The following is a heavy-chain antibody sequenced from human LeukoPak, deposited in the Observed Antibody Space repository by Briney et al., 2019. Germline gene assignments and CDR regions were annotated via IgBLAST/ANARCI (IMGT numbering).Heavy chain of an antibody. CDR2: ISHDGSHK. CDR1: GFTFSSYA. V-gene: IGHV3-30-3*01. D-gene: IGHD3-3*02. CDR3: ARDKAFDGTRPPDY. Sequence: PGRSLRLSCAASGFTFSSYAMHWVRQAPGKGLEWVAVISHDGSHKYYAASVKGRFTISRDNPKNTLFLQMNSLRPEDTAVYYCARDKAFDGTRPPDYWGQGTLVTVSS. J-gene: IGHJ4*02.